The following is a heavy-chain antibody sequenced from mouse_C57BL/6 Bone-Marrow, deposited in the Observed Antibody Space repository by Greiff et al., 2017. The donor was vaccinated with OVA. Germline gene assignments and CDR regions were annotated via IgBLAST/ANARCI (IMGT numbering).Heavy chain of an antibody. V-gene: IGHV1S26*01. CDR3: APDYAPFDY. CDR1: GYTFTSYT. CDR2: INPSSGYT. D-gene: IGHD1-1*02. J-gene: IGHJ2*01. Sequence: VQLQQPGTELVKPGASVKLSCKASGYTFTSYTMHWVKQRPGQGLEWIGYINPSSGYTKYNQKFKDKATLTADKSSSTAYMQLSSLTSEDSAVYYCAPDYAPFDYWGQGTTLTVSS.